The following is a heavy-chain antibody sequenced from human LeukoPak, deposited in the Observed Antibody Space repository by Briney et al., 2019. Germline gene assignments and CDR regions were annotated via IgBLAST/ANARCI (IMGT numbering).Heavy chain of an antibody. CDR2: ISGSGGST. D-gene: IGHD3-22*01. Sequence: GGSLRLSCAASGFTFSSYAMSWVRQAPGKGLEWVSAISGSGGSTYYADSVKGRFTISRDNSKNTLYLQMNSPRAEDTAVYYCAKDSRAALYYYDSSGYYSRWGQGTLVTVSS. J-gene: IGHJ4*02. CDR3: AKDSRAALYYYDSSGYYSR. V-gene: IGHV3-23*01. CDR1: GFTFSSYA.